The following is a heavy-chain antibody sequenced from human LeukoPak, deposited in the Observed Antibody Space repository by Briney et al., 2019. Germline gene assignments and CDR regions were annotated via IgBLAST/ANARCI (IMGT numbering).Heavy chain of an antibody. V-gene: IGHV1-46*01. CDR3: ARGMLWGYGMDV. Sequence: ASVKVSCKASGYTFTSYYMHWVRQAPGQGLEWMGIINPSGGSTSYAQKFQGRVTMTRNTSISTAYMELSSLRSEDTAVYYCARGMLWGYGMDVWGQGTTVTVSS. CDR1: GYTFTSYY. J-gene: IGHJ6*02. CDR2: INPSGGST. D-gene: IGHD3-16*01.